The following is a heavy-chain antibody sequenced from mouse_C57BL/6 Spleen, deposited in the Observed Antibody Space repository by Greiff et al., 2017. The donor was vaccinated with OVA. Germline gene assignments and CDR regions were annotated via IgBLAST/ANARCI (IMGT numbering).Heavy chain of an antibody. CDR3: ARSRSSGLFAY. D-gene: IGHD3-2*02. J-gene: IGHJ3*01. CDR1: GYAFSSYW. CDR2: IYPGDGDT. Sequence: VHLVESGAELVKPGASVKISCKASGYAFSSYWMNWVKQRPGKGLEWIGQIYPGDGDTNYNGKFKGKATLTADKSSSTASMQLSSLTSEDAAVYFCARSRSSGLFAYWGQGTLVTVSA. V-gene: IGHV1-80*01.